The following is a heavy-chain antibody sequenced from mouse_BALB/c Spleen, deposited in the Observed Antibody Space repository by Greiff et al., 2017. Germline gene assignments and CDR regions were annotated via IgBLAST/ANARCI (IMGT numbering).Heavy chain of an antibody. CDR2: IRNKANGYTT. CDR1: GFTFTDYY. J-gene: IGHJ4*01. D-gene: IGHD2-1*01. Sequence: EVQLVESGGGLVQPGGSLRLSCATSGFTFTDYYMSWVRQPPGKALEWLGFIRNKANGYTTEYSASVKGRFTISRDNSQSILYLQMNTLRAEDSATYYCARLIYYGNYDAMDYWGQGTSVTVSS. CDR3: ARLIYYGNYDAMDY. V-gene: IGHV7-3*02.